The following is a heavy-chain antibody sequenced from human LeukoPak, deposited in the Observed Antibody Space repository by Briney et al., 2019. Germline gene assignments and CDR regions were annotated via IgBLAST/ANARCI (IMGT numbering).Heavy chain of an antibody. J-gene: IGHJ4*02. CDR3: ARRYRSSWYYFDY. V-gene: IGHV4-39*01. D-gene: IGHD6-13*01. Sequence: SETLSLTCTVSGGSISSSSYYWGWLRQPPEKGLEWIGSIYYSGSTYYNPSLKSRVTISVDTSKNQFSLKLSSVTAADTAVYYCARRYRSSWYYFDYWGQGTLVTVSS. CDR2: IYYSGST. CDR1: GGSISSSSYY.